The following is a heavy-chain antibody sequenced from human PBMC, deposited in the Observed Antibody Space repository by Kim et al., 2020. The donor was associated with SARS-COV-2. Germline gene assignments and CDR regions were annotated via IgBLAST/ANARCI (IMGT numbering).Heavy chain of an antibody. CDR3: ARERSSGFTGYFDY. D-gene: IGHD6-19*01. CDR2: ISSSSSYI. Sequence: GGSLRLSCAASGFTFSSYSMNWVRQAPGKGLEWVSSISSSSSYIYYADSVKGRFTISRDNAKNSLYLQMNSLRAEDTAVYYCARERSSGFTGYFDYWGQGTLVTVSS. CDR1: GFTFSSYS. J-gene: IGHJ4*02. V-gene: IGHV3-21*01.